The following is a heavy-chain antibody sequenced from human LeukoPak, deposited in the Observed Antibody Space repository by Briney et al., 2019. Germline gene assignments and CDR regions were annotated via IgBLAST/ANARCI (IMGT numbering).Heavy chain of an antibody. V-gene: IGHV3-23*01. J-gene: IGHJ4*02. Sequence: GGSLRLCCAASGDSLSSYAMSWVRQAPGKGLEWVSARSSTDAGTYHADSVRGRFTIFRDSSKNTLYLQMNSLRAEDAAVYYCAKAPVTSCRGAYCYPFDYWGQGTLVTVSS. CDR2: RSSTDAGT. CDR1: GDSLSSYA. CDR3: AKAPVTSCRGAYCYPFDY. D-gene: IGHD2-21*01.